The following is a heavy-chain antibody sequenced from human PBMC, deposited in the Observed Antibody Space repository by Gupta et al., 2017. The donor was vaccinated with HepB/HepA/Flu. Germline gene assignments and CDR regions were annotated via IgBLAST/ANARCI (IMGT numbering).Heavy chain of an antibody. CDR2: ISSGSSPI. V-gene: IGHV3-48*02. D-gene: IGHD1-26*01. J-gene: IGHJ3*02. CDR3: ARRMTGPGRAFDI. Sequence: EVQLVASGGGLVQPGGSLRLSCAASGFTFRSYNLNWVRQAPGKGLEWVSYISSGSSPIYYADSVKGRFTISRDNAKNSLYLQMNSLRDEDTAMYYCARRMTGPGRAFDIWGQGTMVTVSS. CDR1: GFTFRSYN.